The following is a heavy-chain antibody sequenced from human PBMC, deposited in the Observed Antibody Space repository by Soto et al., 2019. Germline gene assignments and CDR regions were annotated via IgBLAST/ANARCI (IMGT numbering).Heavy chain of an antibody. J-gene: IGHJ5*02. D-gene: IGHD3-10*01. CDR1: GGSISSGDYY. V-gene: IGHV4-30-4*01. CDR2: IYYSGST. CDR3: ARGMVRGVTPWFDP. Sequence: QVQLQESGPGLVKPSQTLSLTCTVSGGSISSGDYYWSWIRQPPGKGLEWIGYIYYSGSTYYNPSLNSRVTKSADTSKNQFSLKLSSVTAADTAVYYCARGMVRGVTPWFDPWGQGTLVTVSS.